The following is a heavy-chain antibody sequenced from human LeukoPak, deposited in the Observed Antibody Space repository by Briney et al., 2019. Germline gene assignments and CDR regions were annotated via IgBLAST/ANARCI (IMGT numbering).Heavy chain of an antibody. D-gene: IGHD6-13*01. V-gene: IGHV3-30*02. J-gene: IGHJ5*02. CDR1: GFTFSSYG. CDR3: ASYSSSWDNNWFDP. CDR2: IRYDGSNK. Sequence: GGSLRLSCAASGFTFSSYGMHWVRQAPGKGLEWVAFIRYDGSNKYYADSVKGRFTISRDNSKNTLYLQMNSLRAEDTAVYYCASYSSSWDNNWFDPWGQGTLVTVSS.